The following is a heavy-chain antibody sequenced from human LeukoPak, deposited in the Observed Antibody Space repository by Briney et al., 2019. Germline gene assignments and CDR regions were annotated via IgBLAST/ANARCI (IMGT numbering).Heavy chain of an antibody. CDR1: GFTFSSYS. J-gene: IGHJ4*02. Sequence: GGSLRLSCAASGFTFSSYSMNWVRQAPGEGLEWASYISGSSSSVFYADSVKGRLTISRDNAKNSLYLQMNSLRAEDTAVYYCARDYYGDYSFDYWGQGTLVTVSS. CDR3: ARDYYGDYSFDY. CDR2: ISGSSSSV. V-gene: IGHV3-48*01. D-gene: IGHD4-17*01.